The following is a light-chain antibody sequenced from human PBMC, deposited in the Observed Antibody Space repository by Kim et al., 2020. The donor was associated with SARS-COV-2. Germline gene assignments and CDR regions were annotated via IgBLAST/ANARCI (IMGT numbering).Light chain of an antibody. J-gene: IGKJ2*02. V-gene: IGKV3-20*01. CDR1: QTVSISN. Sequence: EIVLTQSPGTLSLSPGERATLSFRASQTVSISNLAYYQQKPGQAPRLLIYGASTRATGIPDRFSGSGSGTDFTLSISRLEPEDFAVYYWQQYDSSPWTCGQGTKLEI. CDR3: QQYDSSPWT. CDR2: GAS.